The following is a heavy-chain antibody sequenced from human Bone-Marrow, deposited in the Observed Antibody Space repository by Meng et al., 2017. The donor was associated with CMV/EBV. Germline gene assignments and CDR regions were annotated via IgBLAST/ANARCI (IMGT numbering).Heavy chain of an antibody. CDR3: ARGREYQLLSFDY. Sequence: ASVKVSCKASGYTFTGYYMHWVRQAPGQGLEWMGWISAYNGNTNYAQKLQGRVTMTTDTSTSTAYMELRSLRSDDTAVYYCARGREYQLLSFDYWGQGTLVSVSS. J-gene: IGHJ4*02. V-gene: IGHV1-18*04. CDR1: GYTFTGYY. CDR2: ISAYNGNT. D-gene: IGHD2-2*01.